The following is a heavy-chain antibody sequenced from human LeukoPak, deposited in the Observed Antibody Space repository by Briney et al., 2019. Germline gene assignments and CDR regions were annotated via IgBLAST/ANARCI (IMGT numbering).Heavy chain of an antibody. CDR3: ARDGLGFDTSGFSR. V-gene: IGHV4-39*07. CDR1: GGSVSSSSYY. D-gene: IGHD3-3*01. CDR2: IYHSGST. J-gene: IGHJ4*02. Sequence: SETLSLTCTVSGGSVSSSSYYWGWIRQAPGKGLEWIATIYHSGSTYYNPSLQSRVTISLDTSKNQFSLKLRSLTAADTAVYFCARDGLGFDTSGFSRWGQGTLVTVSS.